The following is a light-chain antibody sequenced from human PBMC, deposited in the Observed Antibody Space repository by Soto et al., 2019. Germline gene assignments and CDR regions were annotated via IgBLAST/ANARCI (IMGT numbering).Light chain of an antibody. CDR2: DAS. Sequence: DIQMTQSPSTLSASVGDRVTITCRASQSISSWLAWYQSKPGKAPKLLIYDASTLKSGVPSRFSGSGSGTVFTLTISSLQPADFATYYCQQYNANFGQGTKVDI. CDR1: QSISSW. J-gene: IGKJ1*01. CDR3: QQYNAN. V-gene: IGKV1-5*01.